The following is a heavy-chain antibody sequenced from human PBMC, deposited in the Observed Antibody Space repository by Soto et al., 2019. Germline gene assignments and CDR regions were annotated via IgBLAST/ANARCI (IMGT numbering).Heavy chain of an antibody. CDR3: AKEMGRGGSSPYYYYGMDV. V-gene: IGHV3-43*01. CDR1: GFTFDDYT. D-gene: IGHD2-15*01. Sequence: GGSLRLSCAASGFTFDDYTMHWVRQAPGKGLEWVSLISWDGGSTYYADSVKGRFTISRDNSKNSLYLQMNSLRTEDTALYYCAKEMGRGGSSPYYYYGMDVWGQGTTVTVSS. CDR2: ISWDGGST. J-gene: IGHJ6*02.